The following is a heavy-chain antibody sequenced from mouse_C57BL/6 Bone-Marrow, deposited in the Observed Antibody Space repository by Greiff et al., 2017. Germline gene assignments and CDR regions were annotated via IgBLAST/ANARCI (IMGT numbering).Heavy chain of an antibody. Sequence: QVQLQQSGPELVKPGASVKISCKASGYAFSSSWMNWVKQRPGKSLEWIGRIYPGDGDTNYNGKFKGKATLTADKSSSTAYMQLSSLTSEDSAVYFCARTGGYGSSYVRYFDYWGQGTTLTVSS. J-gene: IGHJ2*01. CDR3: ARTGGYGSSYVRYFDY. D-gene: IGHD1-1*01. CDR1: GYAFSSSW. V-gene: IGHV1-82*01. CDR2: IYPGDGDT.